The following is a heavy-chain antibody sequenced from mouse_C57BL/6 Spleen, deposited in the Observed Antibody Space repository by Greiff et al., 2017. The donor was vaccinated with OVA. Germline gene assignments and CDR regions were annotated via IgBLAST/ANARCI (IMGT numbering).Heavy chain of an antibody. Sequence: EVKLVESGGGLVQPGGSMKLSCVASGFTFSNYWMNWVRQSPEKGLEWVAQIRLKSDNYATHYAESVKGRFTISRDDSKSSVYLQMNNLRAEDTGIYYCTGGAYYYGSSPWFAYWGQGTLVTVSA. D-gene: IGHD1-1*01. J-gene: IGHJ3*01. V-gene: IGHV6-3*01. CDR1: GFTFSNYW. CDR3: TGGAYYYGSSPWFAY. CDR2: IRLKSDNYAT.